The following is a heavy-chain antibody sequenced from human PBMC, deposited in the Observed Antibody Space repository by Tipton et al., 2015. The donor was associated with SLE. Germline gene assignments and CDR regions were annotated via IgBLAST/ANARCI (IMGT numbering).Heavy chain of an antibody. CDR2: IYYSGHT. D-gene: IGHD2-21*02. CDR3: ARGGTGDRSNPFDP. J-gene: IGHJ5*02. CDR1: GDSITSYY. V-gene: IGHV4-59*12. Sequence: TLSLTCTVSGDSITSYYWNWIRQPPGKGLEWIGYIYYSGHTNYSPSLKSRVTLSVDTSKNQFSLRLNSVVAADTGVYYCARGGTGDRSNPFDPWGQGTLVPVSS.